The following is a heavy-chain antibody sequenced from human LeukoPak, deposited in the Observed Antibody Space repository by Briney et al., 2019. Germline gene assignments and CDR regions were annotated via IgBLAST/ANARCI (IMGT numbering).Heavy chain of an antibody. CDR2: IYYSGST. J-gene: IGHJ5*02. CDR1: GGSISSSSYY. D-gene: IGHD3-10*01. Sequence: PSETLSLTCTVSGGSISSSSYYWGWIRQPPGKGLEWIGSIYYSGSTYYNPSLKSRVTISVDTSKNQFSLKLSSVTAADTAVYYCARDPGLSGFGEFDVPQYNWFDPWGQGTLVTVSS. V-gene: IGHV4-39*07. CDR3: ARDPGLSGFGEFDVPQYNWFDP.